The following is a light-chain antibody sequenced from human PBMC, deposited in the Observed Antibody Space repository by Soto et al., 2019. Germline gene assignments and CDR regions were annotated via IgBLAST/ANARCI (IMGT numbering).Light chain of an antibody. CDR1: LSVSNN. CDR2: GAS. CDR3: QQYNTWSPLT. Sequence: EIVMTQSPATLSVSPGERATLSCRASLSVSNNLAWYQQKPGQAPRLLIYGASTRATGIPARFSGSGSGTEFTLTISSLQSEDFAVYYCQQYNTWSPLTFGGGTKVETK. J-gene: IGKJ4*01. V-gene: IGKV3-15*01.